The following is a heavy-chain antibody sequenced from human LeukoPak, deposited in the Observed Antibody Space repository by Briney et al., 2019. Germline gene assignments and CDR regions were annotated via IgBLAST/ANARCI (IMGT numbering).Heavy chain of an antibody. J-gene: IGHJ4*02. Sequence: ASVKVSCKASGYTFTSYYMHWVRQAPGQGLEWMGIINPSGGSTSYAQKFQGRVTMTRDTSTSTVYMELSSLRSEDTAVYYCARDTRRYYYYDSSGYPDYWGQGTLVTVSS. CDR2: INPSGGST. CDR1: GYTFTSYY. CDR3: ARDTRRYYYYDSSGYPDY. V-gene: IGHV1-46*01. D-gene: IGHD3-22*01.